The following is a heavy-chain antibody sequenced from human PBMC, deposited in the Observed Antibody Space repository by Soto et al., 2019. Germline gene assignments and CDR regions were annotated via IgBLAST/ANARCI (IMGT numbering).Heavy chain of an antibody. Sequence: SGPTLVNPTQTLTLTCTVSGFSLTTMGMTLGWIRQPPGKAPEWLALSTQYSPSLQSRLTFTEDTSKNQVVLTMTNMDPVDTATYYCTLRQDTSRGPIYWGQGIMVTVSS. CDR1: GFSLTTMGMT. J-gene: IGHJ4*02. CDR2: ST. D-gene: IGHD6-13*01. V-gene: IGHV2-5*01. CDR3: TLRQDTSRGPIY.